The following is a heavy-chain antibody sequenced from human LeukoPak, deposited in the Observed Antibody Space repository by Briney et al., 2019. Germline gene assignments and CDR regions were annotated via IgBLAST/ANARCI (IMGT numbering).Heavy chain of an antibody. CDR1: GFTFSSYA. CDR3: ARSSSSWRRVYYYYYMDV. Sequence: GGSLRLSCAASGFTFSSYAMSWVRQAPGKGLEWVANIKQDGSEKYYVDSVKGRFTISRDNAKNSLYLQMNSLRAEDTAVYYCARSSSSWRRVYYYYYMDVWGKGTTVTVSS. D-gene: IGHD6-13*01. J-gene: IGHJ6*03. CDR2: IKQDGSEK. V-gene: IGHV3-7*01.